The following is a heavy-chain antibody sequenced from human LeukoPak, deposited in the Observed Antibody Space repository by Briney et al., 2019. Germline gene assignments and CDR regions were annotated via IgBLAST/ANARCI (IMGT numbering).Heavy chain of an antibody. Sequence: ASVKVSCKASGYTFTSYDINWVRQATGQGVEWMGWMNPNSGNTGYAQKFQGRVTMTRNTSISTAYMELSSLRSEDTAVYYCARTHWNVDSLAFDIWGQGTMVTVSS. CDR1: GYTFTSYD. V-gene: IGHV1-8*01. D-gene: IGHD1-1*01. J-gene: IGHJ3*02. CDR3: ARTHWNVDSLAFDI. CDR2: MNPNSGNT.